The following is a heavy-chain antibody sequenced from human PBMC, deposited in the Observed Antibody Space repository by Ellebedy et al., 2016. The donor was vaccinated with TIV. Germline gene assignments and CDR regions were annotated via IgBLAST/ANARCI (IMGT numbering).Heavy chain of an antibody. J-gene: IGHJ6*03. CDR1: GFTFSSYA. CDR3: AKGPTTRYYYMGV. D-gene: IGHD1-26*01. V-gene: IGHV3-23*01. Sequence: GESLKISXAASGFTFSSYAMSWVRQAPGKGLEWVSAMSGSGDSTYHADSVKGRFTISRDNSKNTLFLQMNSLRAEDTAVYYCAKGPTTRYYYMGVWGKGTTVTVSS. CDR2: MSGSGDST.